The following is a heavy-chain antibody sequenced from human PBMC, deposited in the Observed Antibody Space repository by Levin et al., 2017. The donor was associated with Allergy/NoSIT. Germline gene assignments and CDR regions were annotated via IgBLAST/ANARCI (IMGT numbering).Heavy chain of an antibody. J-gene: IGHJ2*01. CDR2: IYSGGST. V-gene: IGHV3-53*01. D-gene: IGHD5-12*01. CDR1: GFTVSSNY. Sequence: GGSLRLSCAASGFTVSSNYMSWVRQAPGKGLEWVSVIYSGGSTYYADSVKGRFTISRDNSKNTLYLQMNSLRAEDTAVYYCARDRWLRDWYFDLWGRGTLVTVSS. CDR3: ARDRWLRDWYFDL.